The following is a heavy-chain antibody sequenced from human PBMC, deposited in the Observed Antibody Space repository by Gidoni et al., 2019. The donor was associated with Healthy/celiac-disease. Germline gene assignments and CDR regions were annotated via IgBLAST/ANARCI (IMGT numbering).Heavy chain of an antibody. J-gene: IGHJ4*02. CDR3: ASTSIAAAGSFDY. Sequence: QLQLQESGPGLVKPSETLSLTCTASGGSISSSSYYWGWIRQPPGKGLEWIGSIYYSGSTYYNPSLKSRVTISVDTSKNQFSLKLSSVTAADTAVYYCASTSIAAAGSFDYWGQGTLVTVSS. CDR2: IYYSGST. CDR1: GGSISSSSYY. V-gene: IGHV4-39*01. D-gene: IGHD6-13*01.